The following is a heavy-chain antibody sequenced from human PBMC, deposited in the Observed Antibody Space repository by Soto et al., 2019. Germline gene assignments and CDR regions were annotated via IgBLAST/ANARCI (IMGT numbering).Heavy chain of an antibody. V-gene: IGHV3-23*01. Sequence: GSLRLSCAASGFTFSSYAMGWVRQTPGKGLDWISAISRGADSTYYADSVKGRFTISRDNSRNTVFLQMNSLRAEDTAVYYCAKVYSSPSYFPDYWGQGTLVTVSS. J-gene: IGHJ4*02. CDR3: AKVYSSPSYFPDY. D-gene: IGHD3-22*01. CDR2: ISRGADST. CDR1: GFTFSSYA.